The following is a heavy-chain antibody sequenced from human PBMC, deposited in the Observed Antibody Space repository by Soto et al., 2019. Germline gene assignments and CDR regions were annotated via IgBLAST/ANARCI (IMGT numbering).Heavy chain of an antibody. CDR3: ANSIAVAAQHSGPYYYYYYGMDV. D-gene: IGHD6-19*01. CDR1: GFTFSSYA. J-gene: IGHJ6*02. CDR2: ISGSGGST. Sequence: HPGGSLRLSCAASGFTFSSYAMSWVRQAPGKGLEWVSAISGSGGSTYYADSVKGRFTISRDNSKNTLYLQMNSLRAEDTAVYYCANSIAVAAQHSGPYYYYYYGMDVWGQGTTVTVSS. V-gene: IGHV3-23*01.